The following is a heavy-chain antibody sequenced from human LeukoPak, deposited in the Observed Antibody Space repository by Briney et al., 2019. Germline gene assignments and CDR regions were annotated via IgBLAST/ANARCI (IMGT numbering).Heavy chain of an antibody. CDR1: GLTFSSYG. CDR3: AREDLGYCSSTSCYYDY. D-gene: IGHD2-2*01. J-gene: IGHJ4*02. CDR2: IWYDGSNK. Sequence: GGSLRLSCAASGLTFSSYGMHWVRQAPGKGLEWVAVIWYDGSNKYYADSVKGRFAISRDNSKNTLYLQMNSLRAEDTAVYYCAREDLGYCSSTSCYYDYWGQGTLVTVSS. V-gene: IGHV3-33*01.